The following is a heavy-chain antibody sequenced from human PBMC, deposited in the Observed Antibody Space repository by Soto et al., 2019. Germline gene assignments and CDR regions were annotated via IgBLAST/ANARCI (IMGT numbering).Heavy chain of an antibody. V-gene: IGHV1-69*01. CDR1: GGTFSSYA. CDR2: IIPIFGTA. CDR3: ARERGGIAAAGSIYYYYGMDV. J-gene: IGHJ6*02. Sequence: QVQLVQSGAEVKKPGSSVKVSCKASGGTFSSYAISWVRQAPGQGLEWMGGIIPIFGTANYAQKFQGRVTITADESTSTAYMELSSLRSEDTAVYYYARERGGIAAAGSIYYYYGMDVWGQGTTVTVSS. D-gene: IGHD6-13*01.